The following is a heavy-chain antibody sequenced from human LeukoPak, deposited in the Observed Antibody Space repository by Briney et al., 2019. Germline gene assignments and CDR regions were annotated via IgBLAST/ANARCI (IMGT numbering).Heavy chain of an antibody. CDR2: IYYSVST. CDR1: GGSLSSSSYY. Sequence: SETLSLTCTVSGGSLSSSSYYWGWIRQPPGKGLEWIGSIYYSVSTYYHPSLKRRVTISVDTSKNQFSLKLSSVTAADTAVYYCARLTVRFLEWSPPQLDAVEICGQGTLVSVSS. CDR3: ARLTVRFLEWSPPQLDAVEI. J-gene: IGHJ3*02. D-gene: IGHD3-3*01. V-gene: IGHV4-39*01.